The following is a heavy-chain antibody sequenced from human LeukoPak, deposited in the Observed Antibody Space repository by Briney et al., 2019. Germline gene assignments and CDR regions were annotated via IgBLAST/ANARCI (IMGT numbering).Heavy chain of an antibody. J-gene: IGHJ4*02. Sequence: GGSLRLSCAASGFTFSTYGMLWVRQAAGQGPEWVALIRYDGSNKYYADSVKGRFTISRDNSKNTLYLQMNSLRVEDTAMYYCAKAGTQQWLLFVGVYWGQGALVTVSS. CDR3: AKAGTQQWLLFVGVY. D-gene: IGHD6-19*01. V-gene: IGHV3-30*02. CDR2: IRYDGSNK. CDR1: GFTFSTYG.